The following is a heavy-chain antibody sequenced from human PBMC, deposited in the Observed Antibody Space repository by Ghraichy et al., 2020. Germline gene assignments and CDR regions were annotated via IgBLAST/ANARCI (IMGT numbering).Heavy chain of an antibody. V-gene: IGHV3-66*02. CDR3: ARVPRSAYYYGMDV. Sequence: GGSLRLSCAASGFTVSSNYMSWVRQAPGKGLEWVSVIYSGGSTYYADSVKGRFTISRDNSKNTLYLQMNSLRAEDTAVYYCARVPRSAYYYGMDVWGQGTTVTVSS. CDR1: GFTVSSNY. J-gene: IGHJ6*02. CDR2: IYSGGST.